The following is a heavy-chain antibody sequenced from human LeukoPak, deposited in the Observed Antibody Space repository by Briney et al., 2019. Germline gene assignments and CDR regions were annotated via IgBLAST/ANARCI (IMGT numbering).Heavy chain of an antibody. CDR2: INSDGSST. CDR1: GFTFSSYW. J-gene: IGHJ4*02. Sequence: PGGSLRLSCAASGFTFSSYWMHWVRQAPGKGLVWVSRINSDGSSTSYADSVKGRFTISRDNAKNTLYLQMNSLRAEDTAVYYCARAPEWELPYYFDYWGQGTLVTVSS. D-gene: IGHD1-26*01. V-gene: IGHV3-74*01. CDR3: ARAPEWELPYYFDY.